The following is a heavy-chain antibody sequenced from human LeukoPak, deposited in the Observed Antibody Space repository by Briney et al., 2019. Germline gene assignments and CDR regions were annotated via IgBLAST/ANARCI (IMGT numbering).Heavy chain of an antibody. V-gene: IGHV4-59*01. CDR2: IHHSGNS. J-gene: IGHJ5*02. Sequence: SETLSLTCTVSGASLTEYYWSWIRQSPGKGLEWISYIHHSGNSDYNPSLRSRVTTSLDTSKNQFSLNLISVTAADTAVYYCTRGHWGLQSWSQGTLVTVSS. CDR3: TRGHWGLQS. CDR1: GASLTEYY. D-gene: IGHD7-27*01.